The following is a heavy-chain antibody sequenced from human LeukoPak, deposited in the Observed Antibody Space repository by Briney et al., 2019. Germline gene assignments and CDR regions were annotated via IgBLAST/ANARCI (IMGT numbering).Heavy chain of an antibody. CDR3: ATDWPVW. CDR2: ILGGSDTI. V-gene: IGHV3-48*01. J-gene: IGHJ4*02. D-gene: IGHD3-16*01. Sequence: TGGSLRLSCTVSGLTFSNTGMHWVRQAPGKGLDWLSYILGGSDTIHYSDSVKGRFTISRDNAKNSLYLQMDILGVEDTAVYYCATDWPVWWGQGTLVTVSS. CDR1: GLTFSNTG.